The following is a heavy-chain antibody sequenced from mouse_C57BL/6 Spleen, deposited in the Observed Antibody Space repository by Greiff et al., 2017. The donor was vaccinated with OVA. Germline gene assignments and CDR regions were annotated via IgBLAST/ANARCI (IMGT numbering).Heavy chain of an antibody. J-gene: IGHJ3*01. CDR1: GYTFTGYW. CDR3: ARTGITTVVATAWFAY. D-gene: IGHD1-1*01. CDR2: ILPGSGST. Sequence: QVQLQQSGAELMKPGASVKLSCKATGYTFTGYWIEWVKQRPGHGLEWIGEILPGSGSTNYNEKFKGKATFTADTSSNTAYMQLSSLTTEDSAIYYCARTGITTVVATAWFAYWGQGTLVTVSA. V-gene: IGHV1-9*01.